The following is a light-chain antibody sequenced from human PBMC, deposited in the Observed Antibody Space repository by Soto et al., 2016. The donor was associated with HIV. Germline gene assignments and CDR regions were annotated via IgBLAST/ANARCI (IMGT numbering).Light chain of an antibody. CDR3: QVWDSSTDRVV. V-gene: IGLV3-21*01. Sequence: ELTQPPSLSVAPGMTARITCGGINIGSKTVHWYQQRPGQAPLLVVYDDSDRPSGIPDRFSGSNSGDTASLIISRVEAGDEADYYCQVWDSSTDRVVFGGGTKLTVL. CDR1: NIGSKT. CDR2: DDS. J-gene: IGLJ2*01.